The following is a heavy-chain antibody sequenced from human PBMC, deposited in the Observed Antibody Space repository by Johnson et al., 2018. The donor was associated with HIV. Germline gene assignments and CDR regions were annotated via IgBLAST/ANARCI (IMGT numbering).Heavy chain of an antibody. V-gene: IGHV3-66*01. Sequence: VQLVESGGGVVQPGKSLTLSCVGSGFTVSSNYMSWVRQAPGKGLEWVSVIYSGGSTYYADSVKGRFTISRDNSKNTLYLQMNSLRAEDTAVYYCAREGVVGVKDGLIWGQGTMVTVSS. CDR1: GFTVSSNY. CDR3: AREGVVGVKDGLI. CDR2: IYSGGST. D-gene: IGHD1-26*01. J-gene: IGHJ3*02.